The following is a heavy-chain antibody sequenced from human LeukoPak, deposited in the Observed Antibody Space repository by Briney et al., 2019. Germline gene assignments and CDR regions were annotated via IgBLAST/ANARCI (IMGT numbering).Heavy chain of an antibody. D-gene: IGHD3-10*01. J-gene: IGHJ4*02. CDR1: GFTFSSYA. V-gene: IGHV3-23*01. CDR2: ISGSDSS. Sequence: GGSLRLSCAASGFTFSSYAMSWVRQAPGKGLEWVSAISGSDSSYYADSVKGRFTISRDNSKNTLYLQMNSLRAEDTAVYYCAKDSPYAYYGSGSYWDYWGQGTLVTVSS. CDR3: AKDSPYAYYGSGSYWDY.